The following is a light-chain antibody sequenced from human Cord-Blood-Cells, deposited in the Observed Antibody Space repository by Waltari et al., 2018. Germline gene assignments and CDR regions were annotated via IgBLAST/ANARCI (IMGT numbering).Light chain of an antibody. J-gene: IGLJ3*02. Sequence: QSVLTQPPSASGTPGQRVTISCSGSSSNIGSNTVNWYQQLPGTAPKLLIYSNNQRPYGAPDRFSGSKAGTSASLAISGLQSEDEADYYCAAWDDSLNGWVFGGGTKLTVL. CDR1: SSNIGSNT. V-gene: IGLV1-44*01. CDR3: AAWDDSLNGWV. CDR2: SNN.